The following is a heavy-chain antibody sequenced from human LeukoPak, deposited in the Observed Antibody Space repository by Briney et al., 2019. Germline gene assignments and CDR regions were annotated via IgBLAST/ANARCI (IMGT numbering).Heavy chain of an antibody. D-gene: IGHD6-13*01. CDR1: GGSISSGSYY. V-gene: IGHV4-61*02. J-gene: IGHJ3*02. CDR3: ARGLIAAAGSHAFGI. CDR2: IYTSGST. Sequence: PSETLSLTCTVSGGSISSGSYYWSWIRQPAGKGLEWIGRIYTSGSTNYNPSLKSRVTISVDTSKNQFSLKLSSVTAADTAVYYCARGLIAAAGSHAFGIWGQGTMVTVSS.